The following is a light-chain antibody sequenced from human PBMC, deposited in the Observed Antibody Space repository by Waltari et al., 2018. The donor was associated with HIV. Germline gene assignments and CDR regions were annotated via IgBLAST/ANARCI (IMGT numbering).Light chain of an antibody. CDR2: DVG. CDR3: NSYTSTTTRWL. J-gene: IGLJ3*02. CDR1: SSDGGGYNY. V-gene: IGLV2-14*03. Sequence: QSALPQPASVSGSPGQSIIISCTGTSSDGGGYNYVSWYQQHPGKAPKLIIFDVGNRPSGVSNRFSGSKSGNTASLTISGLQTEDEADYYCNSYTSTTTRWLFGGGTRLTVL.